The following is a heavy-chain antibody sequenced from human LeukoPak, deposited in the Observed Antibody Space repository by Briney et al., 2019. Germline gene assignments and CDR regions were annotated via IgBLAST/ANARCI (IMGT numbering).Heavy chain of an antibody. Sequence: GGSLRLSCAASGFTFSSYAMPWVRQAPGKGLEYVSAISSNGGSTYYANSVKGRFTISRDNSKNTLYLQMGSLRAEDMAVYYCARGLSVVVTAIRWDYWGQGTLVTVSS. J-gene: IGHJ4*02. V-gene: IGHV3-64*01. CDR3: ARGLSVVVTAIRWDY. CDR1: GFTFSSYA. CDR2: ISSNGGST. D-gene: IGHD2-21*02.